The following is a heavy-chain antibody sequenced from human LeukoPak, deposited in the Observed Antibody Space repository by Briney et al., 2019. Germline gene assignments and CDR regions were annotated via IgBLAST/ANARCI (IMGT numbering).Heavy chain of an antibody. V-gene: IGHV3-21*01. CDR2: MTGSSSYI. Sequence: GGSLRLSCTVSGFTFSSYSINWVRQAPGKGLEWVSYMTGSSSYIFYADSVKGRFTVSRDNAKNSLYLQMNSLRAEDTAVYFCARDSLGGTGNYLYYYNGMDVWGQGTTVTVSS. CDR1: GFTFSSYS. J-gene: IGHJ6*02. CDR3: ARDSLGGTGNYLYYYNGMDV. D-gene: IGHD3-10*01.